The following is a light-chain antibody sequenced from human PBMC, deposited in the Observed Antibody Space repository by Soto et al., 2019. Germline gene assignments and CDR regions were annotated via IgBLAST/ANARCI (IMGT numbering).Light chain of an antibody. CDR3: QQYNSYPWT. CDR2: GAS. CDR1: QSVSSN. J-gene: IGKJ1*01. V-gene: IGKV3-15*01. Sequence: EIVMTQSPATLSVSPGERATLSCRASQSVSSNLAWYQHKPGQAPRLLVYGASTRASGIPDRFSGSGSGTEFTLTISSLQPDDFATYYCQQYNSYPWTFGQGTKVDIK.